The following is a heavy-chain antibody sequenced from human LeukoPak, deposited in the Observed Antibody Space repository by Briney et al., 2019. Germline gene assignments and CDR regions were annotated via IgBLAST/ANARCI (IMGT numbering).Heavy chain of an antibody. CDR3: ARDYDSSGYSVGY. Sequence: PLETLSLTCAVSGYSISSGYYWGWIRQPPGKGLEWIGSIYHSGSTYYTPSLKSRVTISVDTSKNQFSLKLSSVAAADTAGYYCARDYDSSGYSVGYWGQGTLVTVSS. D-gene: IGHD3-22*01. J-gene: IGHJ4*02. CDR1: GYSISSGYY. CDR2: IYHSGST. V-gene: IGHV4-38-2*02.